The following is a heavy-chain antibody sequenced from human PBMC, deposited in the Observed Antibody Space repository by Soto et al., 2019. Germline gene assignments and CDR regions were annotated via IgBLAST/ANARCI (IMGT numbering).Heavy chain of an antibody. V-gene: IGHV3-23*01. CDR3: AKVYYYDSSGYYYPFDY. J-gene: IGHJ4*02. Sequence: GGSLRLSCAASGFTFSSYGMSWVRQSPGKGLEWVSAISGSGGSTYYADSVKGRFTISRDNSKNTLYLQMNSLRAEDTAVYYCAKVYYYDSSGYYYPFDYWGQGTLVTVSS. CDR1: GFTFSSYG. CDR2: ISGSGGST. D-gene: IGHD3-22*01.